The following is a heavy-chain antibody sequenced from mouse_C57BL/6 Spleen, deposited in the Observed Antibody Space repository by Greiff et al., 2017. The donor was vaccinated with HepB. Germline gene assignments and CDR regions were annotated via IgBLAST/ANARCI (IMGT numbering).Heavy chain of an antibody. Sequence: EVHLVESGGGLVKPGGSLKLSCAASGFTFSSYAMSWVRQTPEKRLEWVATISDGGSYTYYPDNVKGRFTISRDNAKNNLYLQMSHLKSEDTAMYYCARDNYDGRYYFDYWGQGTTLTVSS. D-gene: IGHD2-4*01. CDR3: ARDNYDGRYYFDY. CDR2: ISDGGSYT. V-gene: IGHV5-4*01. J-gene: IGHJ2*01. CDR1: GFTFSSYA.